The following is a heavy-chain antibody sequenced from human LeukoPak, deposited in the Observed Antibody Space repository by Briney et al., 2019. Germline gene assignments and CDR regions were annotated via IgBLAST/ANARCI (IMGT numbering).Heavy chain of an antibody. D-gene: IGHD1-26*01. CDR2: IRNKANSYTT. Sequence: GESLRLSCTASGFTFSDHYMDWVRQAPGKGLELVGRIRNKANSYTTEYAASVKGRFTISRDDSKNSLYLQMNSLKTEDTAVYYCARSRSYYAFDIWGQGTMVTVSS. CDR3: ARSRSYYAFDI. J-gene: IGHJ3*02. V-gene: IGHV3-72*01. CDR1: GFTFSDHY.